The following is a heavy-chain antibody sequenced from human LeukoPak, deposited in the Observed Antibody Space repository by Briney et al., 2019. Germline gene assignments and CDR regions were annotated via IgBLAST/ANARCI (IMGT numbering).Heavy chain of an antibody. Sequence: PGGSLRLSCAASGFTFSSDAMHWVRQAPGKGLEYVSAISSNGGTTHYGNSVKGRFTISRDNSKNTLYLQMGSLRAEDMAVYFCATSSGYGYYFDYWGQGTLVTVSS. CDR2: ISSNGGTT. V-gene: IGHV3-64*01. D-gene: IGHD3-22*01. CDR1: GFTFSSDA. J-gene: IGHJ4*02. CDR3: ATSSGYGYYFDY.